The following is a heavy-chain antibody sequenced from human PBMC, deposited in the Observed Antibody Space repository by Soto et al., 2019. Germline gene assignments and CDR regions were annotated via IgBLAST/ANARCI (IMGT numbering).Heavy chain of an antibody. D-gene: IGHD2-15*01. V-gene: IGHV3-15*01. CDR1: GFTFSKAW. CDR2: IKSKTDGGTT. CDR3: ITDSGYIVVVGTDAFDI. Sequence: GSLRLSCAASGFTFSKAWMSWVRQAPGKGLEWVGRIKSKTDGGTTDYAAPVKGRFTISRDDSKNTLYLQMNSLKTEDTAVYYCITDSGYIVVVGTDAFDIWGQGTMVTVS. J-gene: IGHJ3*02.